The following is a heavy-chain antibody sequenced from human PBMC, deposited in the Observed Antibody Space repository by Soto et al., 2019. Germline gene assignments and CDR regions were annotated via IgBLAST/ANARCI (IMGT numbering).Heavy chain of an antibody. J-gene: IGHJ4*02. CDR1: GYTFTSYY. CDR3: SRGKKARYYDFWSGFDY. D-gene: IGHD3-3*01. V-gene: IGHV1-46*01. CDR2: INPSGDST. Sequence: ASVKVSCKASGYTFTSYYMHWVRQAPGQGLEWMGIINPSGDSTNYAQKFQGRVTMTRDTSTSTVYMELSSLRAEATAVYYCSRGKKARYYDFWSGFDYWGQGTLVTVSS.